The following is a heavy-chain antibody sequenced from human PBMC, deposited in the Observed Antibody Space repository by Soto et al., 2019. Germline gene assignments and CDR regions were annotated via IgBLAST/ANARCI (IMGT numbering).Heavy chain of an antibody. D-gene: IGHD3-22*01. Sequence: PGGSLRLSCGGSGFSFDDYTMHWVRQAPGKGPEWVASLSWNSGFSGYADSVKGRFAISRGNAQSSVHLQMNNLRTEDTALYYCAKGRGTIVVTDAYDIWGQGTMVTVSS. V-gene: IGHV3-9*01. J-gene: IGHJ3*02. CDR1: GFSFDDYT. CDR2: LSWNSGFS. CDR3: AKGRGTIVVTDAYDI.